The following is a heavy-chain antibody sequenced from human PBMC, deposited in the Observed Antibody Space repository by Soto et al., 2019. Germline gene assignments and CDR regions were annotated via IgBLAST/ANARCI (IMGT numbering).Heavy chain of an antibody. J-gene: IGHJ5*02. D-gene: IGHD4-4*01. CDR3: AREYDNSIPGWFDP. V-gene: IGHV4-31*03. CDR1: GGSISSGGYY. CDR2: IYYSGST. Sequence: QVQLQESGPGLVKPSQTLSLTCTVSGGSISSGGYYWSWIRQHPGKGLEWFGYIYYSGSTSYNRSLKSRITMSADTSKNQFSLRLTSVTAADTAVYYCAREYDNSIPGWFDPWGQGTLVTVSS.